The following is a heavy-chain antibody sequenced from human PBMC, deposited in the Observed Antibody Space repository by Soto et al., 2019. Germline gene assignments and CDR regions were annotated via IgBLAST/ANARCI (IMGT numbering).Heavy chain of an antibody. Sequence: QLQLQESGPGLVKPSETLSLTCTVSGGSISSSSYYWGWIRQPPGKGLEWIGSIYYSGSTYYNPSLKSRVTISVDTSKNQFSLKLSSVTAADTAVYYCARVVVPAAMYYYYYYMDVWGKGTTVTVSS. CDR2: IYYSGST. V-gene: IGHV4-39*01. CDR3: ARVVVPAAMYYYYYYMDV. CDR1: GGSISSSSYY. J-gene: IGHJ6*03. D-gene: IGHD2-2*01.